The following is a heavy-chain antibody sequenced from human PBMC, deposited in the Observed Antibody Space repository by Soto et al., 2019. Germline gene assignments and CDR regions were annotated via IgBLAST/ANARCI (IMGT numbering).Heavy chain of an antibody. V-gene: IGHV3-23*01. J-gene: IGHJ4*02. CDR2: ISGSSGST. Sequence: GGSLRLSCAASGFTFSSYAVSWVRQAPGKGLEWVSAISGSSGSTYYADSVKGRFTITRDNAKNSLYLQMNSLRAEDTAVYYCARDFGILTGYYPTGYWGQGTLVTVSS. CDR3: ARDFGILTGYYPTGY. D-gene: IGHD3-9*01. CDR1: GFTFSSYA.